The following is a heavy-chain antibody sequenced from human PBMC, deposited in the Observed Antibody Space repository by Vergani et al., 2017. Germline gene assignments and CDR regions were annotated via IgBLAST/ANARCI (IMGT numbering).Heavy chain of an antibody. CDR1: GFTFSSYG. CDR3: AREAI. Sequence: QVQLVESGGGVVQPGRSLRLSCAASGFTFSSYGMHWVRQAPGKGLEWVAVISYDGSNKYYADSVKGRFTISRDNSKNTLYLQMNSLRAEDTAVYYCAREAIWGQGTLVTVSS. CDR2: ISYDGSNK. V-gene: IGHV3-30*03. J-gene: IGHJ4*02.